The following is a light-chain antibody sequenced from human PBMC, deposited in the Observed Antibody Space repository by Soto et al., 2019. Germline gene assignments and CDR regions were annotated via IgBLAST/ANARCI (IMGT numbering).Light chain of an antibody. CDR3: QQYNDWPHT. J-gene: IGKJ4*01. CDR1: QSVSSN. Sequence: ETVMTQSPATQSVSPGEGATLSCRASQSVSSNLAWYQQRPGQTPRLLVYGASIRATGMSARFSGSGSGTEFTLTISSLQSEDFALYYCQQYNDWPHTFGGGTKVEIK. CDR2: GAS. V-gene: IGKV3-15*01.